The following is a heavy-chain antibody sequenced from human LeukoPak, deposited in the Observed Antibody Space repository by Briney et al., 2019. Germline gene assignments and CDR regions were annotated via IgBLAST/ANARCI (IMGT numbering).Heavy chain of an antibody. D-gene: IGHD5-24*01. CDR1: GFTFSNSA. CDR3: AKGTLGPDGYNCIGKRYHVDY. Sequence: GGSLRLSCAASGFTFSNSAMSWVRQAPGKGREWVSAISGSGGSTYYADSVKGRFTISRANSTDTLNLKMTSLRAEDTAVYYCAKGTLGPDGYNCIGKRYHVDYWGQGTGVTVSA. V-gene: IGHV3-23*01. J-gene: IGHJ4*02. CDR2: ISGSGGST.